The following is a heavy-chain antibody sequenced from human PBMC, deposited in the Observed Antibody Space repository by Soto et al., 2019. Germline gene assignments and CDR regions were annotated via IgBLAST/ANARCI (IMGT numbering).Heavy chain of an antibody. CDR2: IYHSGST. CDR3: ARRNWGAYFDY. CDR1: GGSISSYY. D-gene: IGHD7-27*01. V-gene: IGHV4-59*01. J-gene: IGHJ4*02. Sequence: PSETLSLTCTVSGGSISSYYWSWIRQPPGKGLEWIGYIYHSGSTNYNPSLKSRVTISVDTSKNQFSLKLSSVTAADTAVYYCARRNWGAYFDYSGQGTLVTVSS.